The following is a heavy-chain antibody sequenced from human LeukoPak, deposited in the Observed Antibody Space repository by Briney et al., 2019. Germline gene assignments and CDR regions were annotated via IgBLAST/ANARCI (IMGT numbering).Heavy chain of an antibody. D-gene: IGHD1-26*01. CDR1: GYTFTGYY. CDR3: ASSGGSYVGNDAFDI. Sequence: ASVKVSCKASGYTFTGYYMHWVRQAPGQGLEWMGWINPNSGGTNYAQKLQGRVTMTTDTSTSTAYMELRSLRSDDTAVYYCASSGGSYVGNDAFDIWGQGTMVTVSS. CDR2: INPNSGGT. V-gene: IGHV1-2*02. J-gene: IGHJ3*02.